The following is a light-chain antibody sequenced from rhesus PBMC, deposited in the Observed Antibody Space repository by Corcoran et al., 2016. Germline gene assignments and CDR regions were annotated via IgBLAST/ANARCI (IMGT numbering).Light chain of an antibody. CDR2: KAS. Sequence: DIQMTQSPSSLSASVGDRVTITCRASQGISNNLAWYQPKPGKVPKLLIYKASTLQSGIPSRFSGSGSGTDCTLTISSLQPEDFANYYCQHGYGIPDSFGQGTKVEIK. J-gene: IGKJ2*01. V-gene: IGKV1-25*01. CDR1: QGISNN. CDR3: QHGYGIPDS.